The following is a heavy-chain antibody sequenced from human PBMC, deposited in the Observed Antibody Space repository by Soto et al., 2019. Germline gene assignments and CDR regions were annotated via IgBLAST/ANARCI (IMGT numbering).Heavy chain of an antibody. CDR2: IFSNDEK. CDR3: ARVLSDPVVPAAMVDY. V-gene: IGHV2-26*01. Sequence: SGPTLVNPTETLTLTCTFSGFSLSNARMGVSWIRQPPGKALEWLAHIFSNDEKSYSTSLKSRLTISKDTSKSQVVLTMTNMDPVDTATYYCARVLSDPVVPAAMVDYWGQGTLVTVSS. CDR1: GFSLSNARMG. D-gene: IGHD2-2*01. J-gene: IGHJ4*02.